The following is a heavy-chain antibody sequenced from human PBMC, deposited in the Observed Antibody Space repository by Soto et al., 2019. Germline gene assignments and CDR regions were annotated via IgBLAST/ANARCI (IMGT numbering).Heavy chain of an antibody. CDR1: GGSISSYY. V-gene: IGHV4-59*01. CDR3: ARGVNYDFWSGAPDYYYGMDV. D-gene: IGHD3-3*01. Sequence: SEALCVTYPVSGGSISSYYWGWSRQPPGKGLEWIGYIYYSGSTNYNPSLKSRVTISVDTSKNQFSLKLSSVTAADTAVCYCARGVNYDFWSGAPDYYYGMDVWGQGTTVT. CDR2: IYYSGST. J-gene: IGHJ6*02.